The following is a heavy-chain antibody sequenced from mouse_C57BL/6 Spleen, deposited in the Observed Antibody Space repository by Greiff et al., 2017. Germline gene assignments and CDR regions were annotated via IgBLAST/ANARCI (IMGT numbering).Heavy chain of an antibody. CDR3: ARHDQYYGSSYGWYFDV. V-gene: IGHV5-12*01. J-gene: IGHJ1*03. Sequence: EVKRMESGGGLVQPGGSLKLSCAASGFTFSDYYMYWVRQTPEKRLEWVAYISNGGGSTYYPDTVKGRFPISRDNAKNTLYLQMSRLNSEDTAMYYCARHDQYYGSSYGWYFDVWGTGTTLTVSS. CDR1: GFTFSDYY. D-gene: IGHD1-1*01. CDR2: ISNGGGST.